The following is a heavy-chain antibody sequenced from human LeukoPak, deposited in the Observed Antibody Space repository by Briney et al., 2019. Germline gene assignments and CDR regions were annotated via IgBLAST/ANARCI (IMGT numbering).Heavy chain of an antibody. Sequence: GGSLRLSCAGTGFTFSDAWMSWVRQAPGKGLEGVGRIKSKRGGGTTDYAAPVKGRFTISRDDSKNTLYLQMDSLKTEDTAAYYCVHDGDFEGRFDHWGQGTLVTVSS. CDR3: VHDGDFEGRFDH. CDR2: IKSKRGGGTT. D-gene: IGHD4-17*01. J-gene: IGHJ4*02. CDR1: GFTFSDAW. V-gene: IGHV3-15*01.